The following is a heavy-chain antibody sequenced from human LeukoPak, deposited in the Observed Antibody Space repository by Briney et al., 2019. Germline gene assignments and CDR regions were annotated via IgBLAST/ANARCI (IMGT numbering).Heavy chain of an antibody. CDR2: IHSGGTT. CDR1: GFTFSSYA. V-gene: IGHV3-53*01. D-gene: IGHD3-22*01. CDR3: AREYYYDTSDYFPPYYFDC. Sequence: PGGSLRLSCAASGFTFSSYAMSWVRQAPGKGLEWVSVIHSGGTTYYADSVKGRFTISRDNSKNTLYLQMNSLRAEDTAVYYCAREYYYDTSDYFPPYYFDCWGQGTLVTVSS. J-gene: IGHJ4*02.